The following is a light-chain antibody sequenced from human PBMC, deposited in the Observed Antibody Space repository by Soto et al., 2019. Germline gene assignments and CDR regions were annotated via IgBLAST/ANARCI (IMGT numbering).Light chain of an antibody. CDR2: AAS. J-gene: IGKJ2*01. CDR3: QQYGSSSYT. CDR1: QSISSSY. Sequence: EIVLTQSPGTLSLSPGERATLSCRASQSISSSYLAWYQQKPGQAPRLLIYAASRRATGIPDRFSGSASGTDFTLTISRLEPEDLAVYCCQQYGSSSYTFGQGTQLEIK. V-gene: IGKV3-20*01.